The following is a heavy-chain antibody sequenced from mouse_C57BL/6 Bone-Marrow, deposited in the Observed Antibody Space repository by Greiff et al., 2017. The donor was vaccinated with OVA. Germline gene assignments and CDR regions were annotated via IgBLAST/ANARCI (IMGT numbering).Heavy chain of an antibody. CDR1: GFSFNTYA. V-gene: IGHV10-1*01. Sequence: EVHLVESGGGLVQPKGSLKLSCAASGFSFNTYAMNWVRQAPGKGLEWVARIRSKSNNYATYYADSVKDRFTISRDDSESMLYLQMNNLKTEDTAMYYCVGYGNQFAYWGQGTLVTVSA. D-gene: IGHD2-1*01. CDR3: VGYGNQFAY. CDR2: IRSKSNNYAT. J-gene: IGHJ3*01.